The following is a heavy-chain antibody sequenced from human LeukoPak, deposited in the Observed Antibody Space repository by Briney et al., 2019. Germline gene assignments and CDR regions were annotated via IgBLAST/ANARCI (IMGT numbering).Heavy chain of an antibody. CDR2: IYYSGST. CDR3: ARSKYSSGWYGY. D-gene: IGHD6-19*01. V-gene: IGHV4-59*01. Sequence: PSEALSLTCTVSGFSISSYYWSWIRQPPGKGLEWIGYIYYSGSTNYNPYLKSRVTISVDTSKNQFSLKLSSVPGADTAVYYCARSKYSSGWYGYWGQGTLVSVSS. CDR1: GFSISSYY. J-gene: IGHJ4*02.